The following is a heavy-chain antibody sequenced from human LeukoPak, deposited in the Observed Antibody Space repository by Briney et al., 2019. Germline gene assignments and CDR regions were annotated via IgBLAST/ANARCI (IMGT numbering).Heavy chain of an antibody. V-gene: IGHV1-2*04. CDR3: ARLGGFDISSSPPWAFDI. CDR1: GYTFTGYY. D-gene: IGHD6-13*01. CDR2: INPNSGGT. J-gene: IGHJ3*02. Sequence: VASVKVSCKASGYTFTGYYMHWVRQAPGQGLEWMGWINPNSGGTNYAQKFQGWVTMTRDTSISTAYMELGRLRSDDTAVYYCARLGGFDISSSPPWAFDIWGQGTMVTVSS.